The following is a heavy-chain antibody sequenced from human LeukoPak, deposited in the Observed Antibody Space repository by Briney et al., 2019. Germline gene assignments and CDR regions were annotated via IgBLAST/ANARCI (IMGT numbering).Heavy chain of an antibody. CDR2: ISSSGSTI. Sequence: PGGSLRLSCAASGFTFSDYYMSWIRQAPGKGLEWVSYISSSGSTIYYADSVKGRFTISRDNAKNSLYLQMNSLRGEDTAVYYCARNKIRSHLRVTAGGHYYYYMDVWGKGPTVTVSS. CDR1: GFTFSDYY. V-gene: IGHV3-11*04. J-gene: IGHJ6*03. D-gene: IGHD6-13*01. CDR3: ARNKIRSHLRVTAGGHYYYYMDV.